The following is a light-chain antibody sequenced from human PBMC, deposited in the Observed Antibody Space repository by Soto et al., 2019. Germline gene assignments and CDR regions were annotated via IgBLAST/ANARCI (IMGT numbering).Light chain of an antibody. J-gene: IGLJ3*02. CDR3: SSFASSNTWV. Sequence: QSALTQPPSASGSPGQSVTISCTGTSSDVGAYNYVSWYQQHAGKAPKLVIYEVTKRPSGVPDRFSGSKSANTASLTVSGLQAEDEAYYDCSSFASSNTWVFGGGTKLTVL. CDR2: EVT. CDR1: SSDVGAYNY. V-gene: IGLV2-8*01.